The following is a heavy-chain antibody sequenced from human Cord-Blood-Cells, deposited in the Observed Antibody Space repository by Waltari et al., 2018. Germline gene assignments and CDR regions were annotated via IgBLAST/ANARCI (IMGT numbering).Heavy chain of an antibody. CDR3: ARASVLVFSYRVSRRGFAFDI. V-gene: IGHV4-31*03. J-gene: IGHJ3*02. Sequence: QVQLQESGPGLVKPSQTLSLTCTVSGGSISSGCYYWSWIRPHPGKGLEWIGYIYYSGSTYYNPSLKSRVTISVDTSKNQFSLKLSSVTAADTAVYYCARASVLVFSYRVSRRGFAFDIWGQGTMVTVSS. D-gene: IGHD2-8*02. CDR2: IYYSGST. CDR1: GGSISSGCYY.